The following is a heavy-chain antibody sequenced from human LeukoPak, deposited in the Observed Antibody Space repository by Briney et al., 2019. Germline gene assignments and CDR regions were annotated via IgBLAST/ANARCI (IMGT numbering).Heavy chain of an antibody. Sequence: GGSLRLSCAASGFTFSSHWMHWVRQAPGKGLVWVSRINSDGSSISYADSVKGRFTISRDNAKNTLYLQMNSLRAEDTAVYYCARGAARPPPYLDSWGQGTLVTVSS. V-gene: IGHV3-74*01. CDR1: GFTFSSHW. CDR2: INSDGSSI. D-gene: IGHD6-6*01. CDR3: ARGAARPPPYLDS. J-gene: IGHJ4*02.